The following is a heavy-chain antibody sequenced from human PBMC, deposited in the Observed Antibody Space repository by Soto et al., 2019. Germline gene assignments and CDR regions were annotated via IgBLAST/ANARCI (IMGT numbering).Heavy chain of an antibody. Sequence: ASVKVSCKASGYTFTSYAMHWVRQAPGQRLEWMGWINAGNGNTKYSQKFQGRVTITRNTSASTAYMELSSLRSEDTAVYYCARAKDIVVVQAAIGWFDPWGQGTLVTVSS. CDR2: INAGNGNT. J-gene: IGHJ5*02. D-gene: IGHD2-2*02. CDR1: GYTFTSYA. CDR3: ARAKDIVVVQAAIGWFDP. V-gene: IGHV1-3*01.